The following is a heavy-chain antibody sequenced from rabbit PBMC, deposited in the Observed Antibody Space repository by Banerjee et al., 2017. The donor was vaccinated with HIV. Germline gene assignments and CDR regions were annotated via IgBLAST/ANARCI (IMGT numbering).Heavy chain of an antibody. CDR3: ARRYGDGGARFDL. CDR1: GFDFSSDL. J-gene: IGHJ3*01. D-gene: IGHD2-1*01. V-gene: IGHV1S47*01. Sequence: QEQLVESGGGLVQPEGSLTLTCKASGFDFSSDLMCWVRQAPGKGLEWIACIYNGYGYTYYASWAKGRFTISKASSTTVALQMTSLTAADTATYFCARRYGDGGARFDLWGQGTLVTVS. CDR2: IYNGYGYT.